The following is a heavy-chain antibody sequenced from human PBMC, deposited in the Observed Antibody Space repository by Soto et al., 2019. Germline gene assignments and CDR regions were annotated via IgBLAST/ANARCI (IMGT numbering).Heavy chain of an antibody. Sequence: GASVKVSCKVSGYTLTELSMHWVRQAPGKGLEWMGGFDPEDGETIYAQKFQGRVTMTEDTSTDTAYMELSSLRSEDTAVYYCATITVRRQWLRKYYFDYWGQGTLVTVSS. CDR2: FDPEDGET. V-gene: IGHV1-24*01. CDR3: ATITVRRQWLRKYYFDY. J-gene: IGHJ4*02. D-gene: IGHD6-19*01. CDR1: GYTLTELS.